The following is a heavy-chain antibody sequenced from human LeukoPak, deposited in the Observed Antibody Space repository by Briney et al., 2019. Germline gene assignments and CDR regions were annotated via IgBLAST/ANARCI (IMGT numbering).Heavy chain of an antibody. CDR2: INHSGST. V-gene: IGHV4-34*01. Sequence: SETLSLTCAVYGGSFSGYYWSWIRQPPGKGLEWIGEINHSGSTNYNPSLKSRVTISVDTSKNQFSLKLSSVTAADTAVYYCARAKFWSGYSSYYYYYYMDGWGKGTTVTVSS. CDR3: ARAKFWSGYSSYYYYYYMDG. CDR1: GGSFSGYY. J-gene: IGHJ6*03. D-gene: IGHD3-3*01.